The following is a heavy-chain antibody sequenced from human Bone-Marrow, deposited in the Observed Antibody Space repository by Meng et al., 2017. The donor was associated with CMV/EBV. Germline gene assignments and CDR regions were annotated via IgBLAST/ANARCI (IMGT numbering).Heavy chain of an antibody. Sequence: GESLKISCAASGFTFSSYGMHWVRQAPGKGLEWVAFIRYDGSNKYYADAVKGRFTISRDNSKNTLYLQMNSLRAEDTAVYYCAKDLWTPFYGSGSYRGDYWGQGTLVTVSS. V-gene: IGHV3-30*02. J-gene: IGHJ4*02. CDR2: IRYDGSNK. CDR1: GFTFSSYG. D-gene: IGHD3-10*01. CDR3: AKDLWTPFYGSGSYRGDY.